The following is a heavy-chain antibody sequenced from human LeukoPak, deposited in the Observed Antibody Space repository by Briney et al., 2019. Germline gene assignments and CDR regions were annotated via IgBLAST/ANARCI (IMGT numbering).Heavy chain of an antibody. J-gene: IGHJ4*02. CDR1: GASISEYY. D-gene: IGHD3-10*01. CDR3: ARDGSYHCFDS. CDR2: VTTDGST. Sequence: SETLSLTCTVSGASISEYYWSWIRQPAGKGLEWLGRVTTDGSTDYNPSLGSRVIMSSDTSKNRVYLTLTSVTAADTAVYFCARDGSYHCFDSWGQGTLVTVSS. V-gene: IGHV4-4*07.